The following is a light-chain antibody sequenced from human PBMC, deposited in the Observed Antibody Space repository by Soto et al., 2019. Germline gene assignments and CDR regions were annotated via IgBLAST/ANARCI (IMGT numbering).Light chain of an antibody. J-gene: IGKJ1*01. CDR1: QSVSSN. CDR2: GAS. Sequence: EIVMTQSPATLSVSPGERATLSCRASQSVSSNLAWYQQKPGQAPRLLIYGASTRAIGIPARFSGSGSGTEFTLAISSLQSEDFAVYYCQQYNNWWWTFGQGTKVDIK. CDR3: QQYNNWWWT. V-gene: IGKV3-15*01.